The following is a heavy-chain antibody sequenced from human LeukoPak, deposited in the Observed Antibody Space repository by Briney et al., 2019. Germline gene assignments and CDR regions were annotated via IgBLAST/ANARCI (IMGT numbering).Heavy chain of an antibody. V-gene: IGHV4-31*03. CDR3: ARDVLR. CDR1: GDSITSGGYY. Sequence: PSETLSLTCTVSGDSITSGGYYWTWIRQRPGKGLEWIGYIYKTGSTCYNPSLKSRVTMSVDTSRNQFSLKLNSVTAADTAVYYCARDVLRWGQGTLVTVSS. J-gene: IGHJ4*02. CDR2: IYKTGST.